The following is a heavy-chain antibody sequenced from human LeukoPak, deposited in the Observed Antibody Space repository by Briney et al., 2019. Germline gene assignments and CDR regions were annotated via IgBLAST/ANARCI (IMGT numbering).Heavy chain of an antibody. CDR1: GFSVSDTY. CDR3: ARDPVSAMVRGVMVDY. J-gene: IGHJ4*02. D-gene: IGHD3-10*01. CDR2: MSGAGGRI. V-gene: IGHV3-53*01. Sequence: PGGSLRLSCAASGFSVSDTYMIWVRQAPGKGLEWLSIMSGAGGRIEYADSVKGRFTISRDNSRNTVYLHMNSLRAEDTAVYYCARDPVSAMVRGVMVDYWGQGTLVTVSS.